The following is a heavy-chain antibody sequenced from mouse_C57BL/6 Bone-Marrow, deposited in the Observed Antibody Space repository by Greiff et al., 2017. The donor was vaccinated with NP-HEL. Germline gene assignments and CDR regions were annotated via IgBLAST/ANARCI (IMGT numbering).Heavy chain of an antibody. V-gene: IGHV5-4*01. CDR2: ISAGGSYT. CDR3: ARGDGYYDY. J-gene: IGHJ2*01. D-gene: IGHD2-3*01. Sequence: EVQGVESGGGLVKPGGSLKLSCAASGFTFSSYAMSWVRQTPEKRLEWVATISAGGSYTYYPDNVKGRFTISRDNAKNNLYLQMSHLKSEDTAMYYCARGDGYYDYWGKGTTLTVSS. CDR1: GFTFSSYA.